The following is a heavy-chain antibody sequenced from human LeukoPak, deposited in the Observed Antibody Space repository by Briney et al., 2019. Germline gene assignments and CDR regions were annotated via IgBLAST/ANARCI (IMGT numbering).Heavy chain of an antibody. CDR1: GGTFSSYA. J-gene: IGHJ5*02. V-gene: IGHV1-69*13. D-gene: IGHD2-2*01. Sequence: SVKVPCKASGGTFSSYAISWVRQAPGQGLEWMGGIIPIFGTANYAQKFQGRVTITADESTSTAYMELSSLRSEDTAVYYCARVAGYCSSTSCYAHYNWFDPWGQGTLVTVSS. CDR2: IIPIFGTA. CDR3: ARVAGYCSSTSCYAHYNWFDP.